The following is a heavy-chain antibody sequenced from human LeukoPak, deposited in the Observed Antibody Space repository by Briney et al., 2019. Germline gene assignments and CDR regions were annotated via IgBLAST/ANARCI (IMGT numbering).Heavy chain of an antibody. CDR1: GYSISSGYY. V-gene: IGHV4-38-2*01. D-gene: IGHD2-21*01. CDR3: ARHVAYGGDCRL. CDR2: IYHSGST. Sequence: PSETLSLTCAVSGYSISSGYYWGRIRQPPGKGLEWIGSIYHSGSTYYNPTLKSRVTMSVDTSKNQFSLKLSSVTAADTAVYYCARHVAYGGDCRLWGQGTLVTVSS. J-gene: IGHJ4*02.